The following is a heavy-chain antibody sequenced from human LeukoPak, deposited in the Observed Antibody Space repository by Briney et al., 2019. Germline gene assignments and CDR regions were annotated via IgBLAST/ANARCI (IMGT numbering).Heavy chain of an antibody. CDR1: GYTFTSYD. CDR3: ARTSFPYYYMDV. V-gene: IGHV1-8*01. Sequence: ASVKVSCKASGYTFTSYDINWVRQATGQGLEWMGWMHPNSGNTGYAQKLQGRVTMTTDTSTSTAYMELRSLRSDDPAVYYCARTSFPYYYMDVWGKGTTVTVSS. J-gene: IGHJ6*03. CDR2: MHPNSGNT. D-gene: IGHD2-2*01.